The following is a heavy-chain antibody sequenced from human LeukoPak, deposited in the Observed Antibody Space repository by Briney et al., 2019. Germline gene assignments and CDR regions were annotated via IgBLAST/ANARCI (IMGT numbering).Heavy chain of an antibody. D-gene: IGHD3-10*01. CDR2: VNNDGSST. Sequence: PGGSLRLSCATSGFTFTSYWMHWVRQVPGKGLVWVSRVNNDGSSTIYADSVKGRFTISRDNAENTLYLQMNSLRAEDTAVYYCAKHTLLWFGDPSDYWGQGTLVTVSS. CDR3: AKHTLLWFGDPSDY. CDR1: GFTFTSYW. J-gene: IGHJ4*02. V-gene: IGHV3-74*01.